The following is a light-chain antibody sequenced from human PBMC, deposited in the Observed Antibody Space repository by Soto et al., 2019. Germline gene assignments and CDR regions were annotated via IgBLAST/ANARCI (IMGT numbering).Light chain of an antibody. Sequence: EIVLTQSPATLSLSPLERATLCFRASQSVSSYLAWYQQKPGQAPRLLIYDASNRATGIPARFSGSGSGTDFTLTISSLEPEDFAVYYCQQYSASPRTFGQGTKVDIK. CDR1: QSVSSY. V-gene: IGKV3-11*01. CDR3: QQYSASPRT. CDR2: DAS. J-gene: IGKJ1*01.